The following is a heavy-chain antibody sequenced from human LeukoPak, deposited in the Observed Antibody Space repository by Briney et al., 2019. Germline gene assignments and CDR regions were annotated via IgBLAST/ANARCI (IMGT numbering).Heavy chain of an antibody. Sequence: SETLSLTCTVSGGSISSYYWSWIRQPPGKGLEWIGYIYTSGSTNYNPSLKSRVTISVDTSKNQFSLKLSSVTAADTAVYYCARQRIAATTRPPLDYYYYYMDVWGKGTTVIVSS. V-gene: IGHV4-4*09. CDR3: ARQRIAATTRPPLDYYYYYMDV. D-gene: IGHD6-6*01. J-gene: IGHJ6*03. CDR1: GGSISSYY. CDR2: IYTSGST.